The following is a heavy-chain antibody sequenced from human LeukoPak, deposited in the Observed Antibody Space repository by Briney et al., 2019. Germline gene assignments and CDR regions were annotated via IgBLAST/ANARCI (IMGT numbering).Heavy chain of an antibody. V-gene: IGHV1-69*05. CDR3: ARIAGDPARDDYHLDY. D-gene: IGHD4-11*01. CDR1: GGTFSGYA. CDR2: IIPVFDTA. Sequence: SVKVSCKASGGTFSGYAITWVRQAPGEGLEWVGGIIPVFDTANYAQKFQGRVTITTDESTGTAYMELSSLRSEDTAFFYCARIAGDPARDDYHLDYWGQGTLVTISS. J-gene: IGHJ4*02.